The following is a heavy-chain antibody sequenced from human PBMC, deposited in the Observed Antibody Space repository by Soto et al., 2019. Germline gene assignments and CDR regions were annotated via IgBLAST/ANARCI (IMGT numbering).Heavy chain of an antibody. CDR3: ASSGTYYDILTGYYAFDI. D-gene: IGHD3-9*01. J-gene: IGHJ3*02. V-gene: IGHV4-59*01. Sequence: SETLSLTCTVSGGSISSYYWSWIRQPPGKGLEWIGYIYYSGSTNYNPSLKSRVTISVDTSKNQFSLKLSSVTAADTAVYYCASSGTYYDILTGYYAFDIWGQGTMVTVSS. CDR1: GGSISSYY. CDR2: IYYSGST.